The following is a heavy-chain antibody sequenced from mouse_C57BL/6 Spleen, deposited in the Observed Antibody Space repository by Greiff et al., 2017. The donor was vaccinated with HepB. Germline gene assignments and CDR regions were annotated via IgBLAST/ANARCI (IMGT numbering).Heavy chain of an antibody. J-gene: IGHJ1*03. Sequence: LQESGPELVKPGASVKISCKASGYAFSSSWMNWVKQRPGKGLEWIGRIYPGDGDTNYNGKFKGKATLTADKSSSTAYMQLSSLTSEDSAVYFCARYGYYVNWYFDVWGTGTTVTVSS. CDR2: IYPGDGDT. CDR1: GYAFSSSW. D-gene: IGHD2-3*01. CDR3: ARYGYYVNWYFDV. V-gene: IGHV1-82*01.